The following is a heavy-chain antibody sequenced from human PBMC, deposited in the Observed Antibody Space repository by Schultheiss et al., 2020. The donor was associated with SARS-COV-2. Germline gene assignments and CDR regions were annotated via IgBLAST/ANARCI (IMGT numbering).Heavy chain of an antibody. Sequence: GGSLRLSCAASGFTFSNAWMSWVRQAPGKGLEWVGRIKSKTHGGTTDYAAPVKGRFTISRDDSKNTLYLQMNSLKTEDTAVYYCTTSPEKYYDSSGYFPDYWGQGTLVTVCS. J-gene: IGHJ4*02. CDR3: TTSPEKYYDSSGYFPDY. CDR2: IKSKTHGGTT. CDR1: GFTFSNAW. D-gene: IGHD3-22*01. V-gene: IGHV3-15*01.